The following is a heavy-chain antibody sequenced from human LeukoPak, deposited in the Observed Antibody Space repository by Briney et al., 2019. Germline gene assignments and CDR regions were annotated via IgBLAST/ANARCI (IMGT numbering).Heavy chain of an antibody. CDR2: INPNSGGT. J-gene: IGHJ4*02. Sequence: ASVKVSCKASGYTFTGYYMHLVRQAPGQGLEWMGRINPNSGGTNYAQKFQGRVTMTRGTSISTAYMELSRLRSDDTAVYYCASIRAYDSSGNFDYWGQGTLVTVSS. D-gene: IGHD3-22*01. CDR1: GYTFTGYY. V-gene: IGHV1-2*06. CDR3: ASIRAYDSSGNFDY.